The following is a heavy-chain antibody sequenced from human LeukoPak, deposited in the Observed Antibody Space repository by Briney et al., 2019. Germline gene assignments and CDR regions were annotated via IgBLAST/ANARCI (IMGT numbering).Heavy chain of an antibody. CDR1: GFTFSSYA. D-gene: IGHD3-10*01. CDR3: ARAPPTPDYGSGSYYYDY. CDR2: ISYDGSNK. J-gene: IGHJ4*02. Sequence: GGSLRLSCAASGFTFSSYAMHWVRQAPGKGLEWVAVISYDGSNKYYADSVKGRFTISRDNSKNTLYLQMNSLRAEDTAVYYCARAPPTPDYGSGSYYYDYWGQGTLVTVSS. V-gene: IGHV3-30-3*01.